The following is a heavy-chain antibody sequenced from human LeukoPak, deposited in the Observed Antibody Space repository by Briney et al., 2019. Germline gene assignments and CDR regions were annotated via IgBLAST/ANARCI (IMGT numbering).Heavy chain of an antibody. Sequence: SETLSLTCAVYGGSFSGYYWSWIRQPPGKGLEWIGEINHSGSTNYNPSLKSRVTISVDTSKNQFSLKLSSVTAADTAVYYCARNPRHHYDGYGKIFDYWGQGTLVTVSS. CDR1: GGSFSGYY. CDR3: ARNPRHHYDGYGKIFDY. V-gene: IGHV4-34*01. J-gene: IGHJ4*02. CDR2: INHSGST. D-gene: IGHD5-24*01.